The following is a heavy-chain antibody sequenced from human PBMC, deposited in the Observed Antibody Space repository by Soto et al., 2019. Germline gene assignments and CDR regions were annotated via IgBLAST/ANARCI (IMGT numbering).Heavy chain of an antibody. D-gene: IGHD2-15*01. CDR2: ISGSGGST. J-gene: IGHJ3*02. CDR1: GFTFSSYA. V-gene: IGHV3-23*01. Sequence: GGSLRLSCAASGFTFSSYARSWVRQAPRKGLEWVSAISGSGGSTYYADSVKGRFTISRDNSKNTLYLQMNSLRAEDTAVYYCARDRCSGGSCYSDAFDIWGQGTMVTVSS. CDR3: ARDRCSGGSCYSDAFDI.